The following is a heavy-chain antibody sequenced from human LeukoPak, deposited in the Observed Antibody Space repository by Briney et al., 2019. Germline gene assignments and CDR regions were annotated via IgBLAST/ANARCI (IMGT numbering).Heavy chain of an antibody. J-gene: IGHJ4*02. CDR2: IYHSGST. V-gene: IGHV4-30-2*01. CDR3: ASGGSYPGLFDY. D-gene: IGHD1-26*01. CDR1: GGSISSGGYS. Sequence: PSQTLSLTCAVSGGSISSGGYSWSWIRQPPGKGLEWIGYIYHSGSTYYNPSLKSRVTISVDTSRNQFSLKLSSVTAADTAVYYCASGGSYPGLFDYWGQGTLVTVSS.